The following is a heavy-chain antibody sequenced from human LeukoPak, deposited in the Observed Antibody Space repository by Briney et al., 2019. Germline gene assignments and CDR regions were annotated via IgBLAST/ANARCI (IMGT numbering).Heavy chain of an antibody. J-gene: IGHJ3*02. CDR3: ARGASGSSLSGFDI. CDR2: ISYSGSA. Sequence: PSETLSLTCSVSGGSISSYYWSWIRQPPRKGLERIGYISYSGSANFTPSLTSRVTISVDTSKNQFSLKLSSVTAADTAVYYCARGASGSSLSGFDIWGQGTMVTVSS. CDR1: GGSISSYY. D-gene: IGHD1-26*01. V-gene: IGHV4-59*01.